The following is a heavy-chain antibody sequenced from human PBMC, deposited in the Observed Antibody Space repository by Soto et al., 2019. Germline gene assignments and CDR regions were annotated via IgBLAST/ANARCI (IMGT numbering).Heavy chain of an antibody. D-gene: IGHD3-22*01. Sequence: QVQLQESGPGLVKPSETLSLTCTVSGGSISSYYWSWIRQPPGKGLEWIGYIYYSGSTNYNPSLKSRVTISVDTSKNQFSLKLSSVTAADTAVYYCARTYYYDSSGYYPYWDFELWGRGTLVTVSS. CDR1: GGSISSYY. CDR2: IYYSGST. J-gene: IGHJ2*01. V-gene: IGHV4-59*01. CDR3: ARTYYYDSSGYYPYWDFEL.